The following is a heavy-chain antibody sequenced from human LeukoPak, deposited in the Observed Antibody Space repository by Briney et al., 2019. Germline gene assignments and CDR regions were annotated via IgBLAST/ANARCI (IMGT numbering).Heavy chain of an antibody. D-gene: IGHD6-13*01. Sequence: SETLSLTCTVSGGSISSYYWTWIRQPAGKGLEWIGRIYTTGSTNYNPSLNSRVTMSVDTSKNQFSLKLSSVTAADTAVYYCARGPKIAAAGRQYYYYYLDVWGKGTTVTVSS. CDR3: ARGPKIAAAGRQYYYYYLDV. V-gene: IGHV4-4*07. J-gene: IGHJ6*03. CDR1: GGSISSYY. CDR2: IYTTGST.